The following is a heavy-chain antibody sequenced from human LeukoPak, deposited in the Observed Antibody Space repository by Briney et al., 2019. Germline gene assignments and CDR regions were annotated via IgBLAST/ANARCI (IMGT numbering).Heavy chain of an antibody. Sequence: GGSLRLSCAASGFTFSSYEMNWVRQAPGKGLEWVSYISSSGSTIYYADSVKGRFTISRDNAKNPLYLQMNSLRAEDTAVYYCARWISGHFDYWGQGTLVTVSS. CDR3: ARWISGHFDY. D-gene: IGHD1-14*01. CDR2: ISSSGSTI. J-gene: IGHJ4*02. CDR1: GFTFSSYE. V-gene: IGHV3-48*03.